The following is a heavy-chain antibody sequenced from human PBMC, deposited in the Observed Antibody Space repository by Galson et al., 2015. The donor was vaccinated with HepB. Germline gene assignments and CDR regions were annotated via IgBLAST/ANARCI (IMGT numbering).Heavy chain of an antibody. V-gene: IGHV3-66*01. Sequence: SLRLSCAASGFAVSSNYMSWVRQAPGKGLEWVSVIYSGGSTYYADSVKGRFTISRDNSKNTLYLQMNSLRAEDTAVYYCARYYYDSSGYYFHDLLDWYFDLWGRGTLVTVSS. D-gene: IGHD3-22*01. CDR3: ARYYYDSSGYYFHDLLDWYFDL. J-gene: IGHJ2*01. CDR2: IYSGGST. CDR1: GFAVSSNY.